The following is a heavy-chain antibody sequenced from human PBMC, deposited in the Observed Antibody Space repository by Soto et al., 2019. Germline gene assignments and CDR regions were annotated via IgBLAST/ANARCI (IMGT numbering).Heavy chain of an antibody. CDR2: ISGDGSIT. CDR3: ARGTTYWAGVDY. D-gene: IGHD2-2*01. V-gene: IGHV3-74*01. CDR1: GFTFPSYW. J-gene: IGHJ4*02. Sequence: EVQLVESGGGLVQPGGSLTLSCAASGFTFPSYWLHWVRQAPGKGLVWVSRISGDGSITNYMDAVKGRFTISRDNAKNTFYLQMNNLRAEDTAVYYCARGTTYWAGVDYWGQGTLVTASS.